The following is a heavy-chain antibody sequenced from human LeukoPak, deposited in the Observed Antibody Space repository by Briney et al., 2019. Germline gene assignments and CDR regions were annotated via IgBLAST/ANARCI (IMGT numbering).Heavy chain of an antibody. CDR2: IRSGGSPT. CDR1: GFTFSSYS. J-gene: IGHJ6*02. Sequence: PGGSLRLSCAASGFTFSSYSMNWVRQAPGKGLEWISYIRSGGSPTYYADSVKGRFVISRDSAKNSLYLRMNSLRAEDTAVYYCARDNSSGWSDFHYYGMDVWGQGTTVIVSS. D-gene: IGHD6-19*01. V-gene: IGHV3-48*01. CDR3: ARDNSSGWSDFHYYGMDV.